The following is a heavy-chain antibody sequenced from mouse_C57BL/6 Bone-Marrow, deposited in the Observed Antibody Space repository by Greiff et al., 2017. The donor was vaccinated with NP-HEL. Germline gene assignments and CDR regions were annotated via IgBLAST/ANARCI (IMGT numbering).Heavy chain of an antibody. V-gene: IGHV1-59*01. D-gene: IGHD1-3*01. Sequence: QVQLQQPGAELVRPGTSVKLSCKASGYTFTSYWMHWVKQRPGQGLEWIGVIDPSDSYTNYNQKFQGKATLTVATSSSTAYMQLSSLTSEDSAVYYCARSYNRYWGQGTTLTVSS. CDR1: GYTFTSYW. CDR3: ARSYNRY. CDR2: IDPSDSYT. J-gene: IGHJ2*01.